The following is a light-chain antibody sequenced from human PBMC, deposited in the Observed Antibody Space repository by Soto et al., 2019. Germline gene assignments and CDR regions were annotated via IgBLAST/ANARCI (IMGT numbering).Light chain of an antibody. Sequence: EIVLTQSPGTLSLSPGERATLSCRASQSVSSSYFAWYQQIPGQAPRLLIHGASTRATGIPDRFSGSGSGTDFTLTICRLEPEDFAVYYCQQYGSSPMYTFGQGTKLEI. J-gene: IGKJ2*01. V-gene: IGKV3-20*01. CDR3: QQYGSSPMYT. CDR2: GAS. CDR1: QSVSSSY.